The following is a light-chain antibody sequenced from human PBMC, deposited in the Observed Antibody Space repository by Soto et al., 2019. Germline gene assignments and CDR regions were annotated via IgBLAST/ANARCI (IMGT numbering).Light chain of an antibody. CDR3: QQSSSTWT. J-gene: IGKJ1*01. CDR1: QSISSY. CDR2: AAS. Sequence: DIQMTQSPSSLSASVGDRVTITCRASQSISSYLNWYQQKPGKAPKLLIYAASSLQSGVPSRFSGSGSGTDFTLTISSLQPEDFATYYCQQSSSTWTFGQGTKLDIK. V-gene: IGKV1-39*01.